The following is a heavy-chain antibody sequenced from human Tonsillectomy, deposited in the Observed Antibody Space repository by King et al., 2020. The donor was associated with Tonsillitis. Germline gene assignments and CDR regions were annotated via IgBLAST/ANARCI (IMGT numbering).Heavy chain of an antibody. CDR2: TYHRSKWYN. CDR3: AREHSYDSSDWYFQH. D-gene: IGHD3-22*01. V-gene: IGHV6-1*01. Sequence: VQLQQSGPGLVEPSQTLSLTCAISGDSVSSNSDAWNWIRQSPSRGLEWLGRTYHRSKWYNDYAVSVKSRITIKPDTSKNKLSLQLNSVTPEDTAIYYCAREHSYDSSDWYFQHWGQGTLVTVSS. J-gene: IGHJ1*01. CDR1: GDSVSSNSDA.